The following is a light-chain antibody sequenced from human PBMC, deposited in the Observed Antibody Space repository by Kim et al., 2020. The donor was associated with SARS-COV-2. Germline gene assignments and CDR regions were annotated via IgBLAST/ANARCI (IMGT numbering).Light chain of an antibody. CDR3: AAWDDRLNGPGV. CDR1: TSNIGINS. Sequence: QSALTQPPSASGTPGQRVTISCSGSTSNIGINSVNWYQQVPGTAPKLLIHSNSQRPSGVPDRFSASKSCTSASLAISGLQSEDEADYYCAAWDDRLNGPGVFGGGTQLTVL. J-gene: IGLJ2*01. CDR2: SNS. V-gene: IGLV1-44*01.